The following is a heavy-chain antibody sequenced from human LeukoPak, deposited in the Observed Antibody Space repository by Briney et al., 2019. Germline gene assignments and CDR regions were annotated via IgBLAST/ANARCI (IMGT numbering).Heavy chain of an antibody. V-gene: IGHV3-23*01. CDR2: ISGSGGST. D-gene: IGHD6-13*01. CDR1: GFTFSSYA. J-gene: IGHJ4*02. Sequence: GGSLRLSCAASGFTFSSYAMSWVRQAPGKGLEWVSAISGSGGSTYYADSVKGRFTISRDNSKNTLYLQMNSLRAEDTAVYYCAKDRSSWRGGGSLFDYWGQGTLVTVSS. CDR3: AKDRSSWRGGGSLFDY.